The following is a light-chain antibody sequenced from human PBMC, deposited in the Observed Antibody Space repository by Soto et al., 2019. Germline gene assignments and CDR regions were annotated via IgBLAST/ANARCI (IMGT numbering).Light chain of an antibody. J-gene: IGKJ1*01. CDR2: GAS. CDR3: QHYGSSPTT. Sequence: EIVLTQSPGTLSLSPGERATLSCRASQSISSNYIAWYQQKPGRAPRLPIYGASSRASGIPDSFSGSGSVTDFTLTISRLEPEDFAVYYCQHYGSSPTTFGQGTKVDIK. CDR1: QSISSNY. V-gene: IGKV3-20*01.